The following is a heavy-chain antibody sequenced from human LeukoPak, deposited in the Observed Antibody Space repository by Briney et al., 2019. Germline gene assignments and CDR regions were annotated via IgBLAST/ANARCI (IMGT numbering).Heavy chain of an antibody. Sequence: SVKVSCKASGGTFSSYAISWVRQAPGQGGEWMGGIIPIFGTANYAQKFQGRVTITTDESTSTAYMELSSLRSEDTAVYYCASQMYYYDFWSGYRTQDTLDYWGQGTLVTVSS. V-gene: IGHV1-69*05. J-gene: IGHJ4*02. CDR2: IIPIFGTA. CDR3: ASQMYYYDFWSGYRTQDTLDY. CDR1: GGTFSSYA. D-gene: IGHD3-3*01.